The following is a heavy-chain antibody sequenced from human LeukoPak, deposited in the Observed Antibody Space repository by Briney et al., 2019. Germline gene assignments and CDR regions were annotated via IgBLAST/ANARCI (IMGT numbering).Heavy chain of an antibody. V-gene: IGHV1-2*02. Sequence: ASVKVSCKASGYTFTGYYMHWVRQAPEQGLEWMGWINPNSGGTNYAQKFQGRVTMTRDTSISTAYMELSRLRSDDTAVYYCAPSSGGTWFLNYWGQGTLVTVSS. CDR3: APSSGGTWFLNY. CDR1: GYTFTGYY. J-gene: IGHJ4*02. D-gene: IGHD2-15*01. CDR2: INPNSGGT.